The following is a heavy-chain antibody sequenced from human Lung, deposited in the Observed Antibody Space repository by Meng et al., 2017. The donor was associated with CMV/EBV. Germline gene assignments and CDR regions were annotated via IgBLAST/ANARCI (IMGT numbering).Heavy chain of an antibody. J-gene: IGHJ6*02. V-gene: IGHV4-34*01. CDR1: GGSLGDYF. CDR2: IDHSGST. CDR3: ARMIMNNYDYHFAMDV. Sequence: SETLSLXXTAYGGSLGDYFWTWIRQPPGKGLEWIGEIDHSGSTKYNPSLKSRATISDDASKNQLSLKLRSLTAADTAVYYCARMIMNNYDYHFAMDVWGQRASVTVSS. D-gene: IGHD3-16*01.